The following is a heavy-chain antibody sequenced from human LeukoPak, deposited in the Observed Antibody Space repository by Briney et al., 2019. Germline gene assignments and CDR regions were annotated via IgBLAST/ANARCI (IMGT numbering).Heavy chain of an antibody. CDR2: ITWDGGTT. D-gene: IGHD2-2*01. Sequence: PGGSLRLSCAASGFTFDDYTFHWVRHAPGKGLEWVSLITWDGGTTYYADSVKGRFTISRDNNKNSVYLQMNSLRTEDTALYYCTKDRYCTTTSCPLDYWGQGTLVTVSS. V-gene: IGHV3-43*01. CDR3: TKDRYCTTTSCPLDY. J-gene: IGHJ4*02. CDR1: GFTFDDYT.